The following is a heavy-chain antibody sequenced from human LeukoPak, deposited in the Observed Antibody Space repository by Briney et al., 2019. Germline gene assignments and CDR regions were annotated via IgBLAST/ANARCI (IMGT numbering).Heavy chain of an antibody. D-gene: IGHD3-3*01. J-gene: IGHJ3*02. CDR1: GYTITGYY. Sequence: ASVKVSCKASGYTITGYYMHWVRQAPGQGLEWMGWINANNDGSVYAQKFQGRVTMTRDTSINTAYMELSRLRSDDTAVYYCARKRGVGVDTHAFDMWGQGTMVTVSS. V-gene: IGHV1-2*02. CDR3: ARKRGVGVDTHAFDM. CDR2: INANNDGS.